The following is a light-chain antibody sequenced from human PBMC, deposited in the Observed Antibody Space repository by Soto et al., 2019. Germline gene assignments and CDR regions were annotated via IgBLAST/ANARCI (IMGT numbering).Light chain of an antibody. CDR1: SSDVGSYDL. Sequence: QSVLTQPASVSGSPGQSITISCTGTSSDVGSYDLVSWYQHHSGKAPKIIIYEVSNRPSGVSNRFTGSKSGNTASLTISGLQAEDEADYYCCSYTSSADLVFGGGTKVTVL. CDR2: EVS. V-gene: IGLV2-23*02. CDR3: CSYTSSADLV. J-gene: IGLJ3*02.